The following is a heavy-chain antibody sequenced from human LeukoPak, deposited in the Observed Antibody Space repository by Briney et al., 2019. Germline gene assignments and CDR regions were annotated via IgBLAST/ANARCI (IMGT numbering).Heavy chain of an antibody. J-gene: IGHJ4*02. V-gene: IGHV1-69-2*01. CDR2: VDPEDGET. CDR1: GYTFTDYY. Sequence: GASVKVSCKASGYTFTDYYMHWVQQAPGEGLEWVGRVDPEDGETIYAEKFQGRVTITADTSTDTAYMELSSLRSEDTAVYYCATSSTPGDYFDYWGQGTLVTVSS. D-gene: IGHD5/OR15-5a*01. CDR3: ATSSTPGDYFDY.